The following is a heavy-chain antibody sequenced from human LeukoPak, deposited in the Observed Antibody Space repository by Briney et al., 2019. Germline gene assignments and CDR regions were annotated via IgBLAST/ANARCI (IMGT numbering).Heavy chain of an antibody. Sequence: GWSLRLSCTVSGFTFNTYAMTWVRQATGKGLEWVSSISGSGGSTSYAGSVKGRFTISRDNSKNSLYLQMNSLRAEDTAVYFCARGQSYMDVWGQGTTVTVSS. V-gene: IGHV3-23*01. CDR1: GFTFNTYA. CDR3: ARGQSYMDV. D-gene: IGHD3-10*01. J-gene: IGHJ6*02. CDR2: ISGSGGST.